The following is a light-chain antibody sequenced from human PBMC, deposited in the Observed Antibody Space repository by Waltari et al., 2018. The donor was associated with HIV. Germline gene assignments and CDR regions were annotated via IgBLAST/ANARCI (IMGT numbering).Light chain of an antibody. Sequence: IQVTQSPSYVSESVGGRVSFSCRASQNIGRSLAWYQLKPGKAPKLLVYEASRLNDGVPARFHATGSRSNFTLDINNLQSEDFAIYVCQQASSFPHTFG. V-gene: IGKV1-12*01. CDR3: QQASSFPHT. J-gene: IGKJ2*01. CDR1: QNIGRS. CDR2: EAS.